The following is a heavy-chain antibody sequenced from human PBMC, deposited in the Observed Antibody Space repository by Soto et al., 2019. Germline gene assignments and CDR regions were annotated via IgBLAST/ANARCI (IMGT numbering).Heavy chain of an antibody. CDR1: GFTFSSYA. CDR2: ISGSGGST. D-gene: IGHD3-9*01. J-gene: IGHJ4*02. CDR3: AKSLVASANYDILTGYFDY. V-gene: IGHV3-23*01. Sequence: GGSLRLSCAASGFTFSSYAMSWVRQAPGKGLEWVSAISGSGGSTYYADSVKGRFTISRDNSKNTLYLQMNSLRAEDTAVYYCAKSLVASANYDILTGYFDYWGQGTLVTVSS.